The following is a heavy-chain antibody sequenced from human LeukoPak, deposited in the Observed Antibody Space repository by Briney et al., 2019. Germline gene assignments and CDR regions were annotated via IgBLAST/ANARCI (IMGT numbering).Heavy chain of an antibody. CDR3: AGAYGSGSYYFDY. D-gene: IGHD3-10*01. V-gene: IGHV3-11*01. CDR2: ISSSGSTI. Sequence: GGSLRLSCAASGFTFSDYYMSWIRQAPGKGLEWVSYISSSGSTIYYADSVKGRFTISRDNAKNSLYLQMNSLRAEDTAVYYCAGAYGSGSYYFDYWGQGTLVTVSS. CDR1: GFTFSDYY. J-gene: IGHJ4*02.